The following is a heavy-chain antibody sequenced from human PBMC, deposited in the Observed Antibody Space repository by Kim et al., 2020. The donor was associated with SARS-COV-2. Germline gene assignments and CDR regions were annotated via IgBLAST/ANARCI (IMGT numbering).Heavy chain of an antibody. CDR2: IIPFFRAT. Sequence: SVKVSCKASGGIFSNFAISWVRQAPGQGLEWMGGIIPFFRATNYARKFQDRVTITADQSANTAFMELSSLGSEDTALYYCARGDCTDGDCYSGGPFDYYYGMDVWGQGTAVTVSS. CDR3: ARGDCTDGDCYSGGPFDYYYGMDV. J-gene: IGHJ6*02. V-gene: IGHV1-69*13. CDR1: GGIFSNFA. D-gene: IGHD2-15*01.